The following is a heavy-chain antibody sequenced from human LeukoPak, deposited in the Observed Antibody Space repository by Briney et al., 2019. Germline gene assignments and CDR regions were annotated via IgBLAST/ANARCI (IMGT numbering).Heavy chain of an antibody. CDR1: GFTVSINY. CDR3: ARDLAPHVLLWFGEPI. J-gene: IGHJ3*02. Sequence: GGSLRLSCAASGFTVSINYMSWVRQAPGKGLEWVSVIYSGGSTYYADSVKGRFTISRDNSKNTLYLQMNSLRAEDTAVYYCARDLAPHVLLWFGEPIWGQGTMVTVSS. V-gene: IGHV3-66*01. D-gene: IGHD3-10*01. CDR2: IYSGGST.